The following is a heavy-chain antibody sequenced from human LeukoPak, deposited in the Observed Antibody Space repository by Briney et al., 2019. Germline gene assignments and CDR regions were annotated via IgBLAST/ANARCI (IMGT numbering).Heavy chain of an antibody. CDR2: IGGSGGRT. CDR3: AKRGVVIRVILVGFHKEAYYFDS. D-gene: IGHD3-22*01. Sequence: PGGSLGLSCAVSGITLSNYGMSWVRQAPGKGLEWVAGIGGSGGRTNYADSVKGRFTISRDNPKNTLYLQMNSLRAEDTAVYFCAKRGVVIRVILVGFHKEAYYFDSWGQGALVIVSS. V-gene: IGHV3-23*01. CDR1: GITLSNYG. J-gene: IGHJ4*02.